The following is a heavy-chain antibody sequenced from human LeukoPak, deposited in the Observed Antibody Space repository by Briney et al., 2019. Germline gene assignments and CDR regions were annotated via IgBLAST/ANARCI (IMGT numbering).Heavy chain of an antibody. CDR3: AKVSGYSGNYYYYYMDV. CDR1: GFTFSSYS. Sequence: GGSLRLSCAASGFTFSSYSMHWVRQAPGKGLEWVALITYDGSYNSYADAVKGRFIISRDNFKNIVSLQMNSLRPEDTAMYYCAKVSGYSGNYYYYYMDVWGKGTTVTVSS. CDR2: ITYDGSYN. J-gene: IGHJ6*03. V-gene: IGHV3-30*18. D-gene: IGHD5-12*01.